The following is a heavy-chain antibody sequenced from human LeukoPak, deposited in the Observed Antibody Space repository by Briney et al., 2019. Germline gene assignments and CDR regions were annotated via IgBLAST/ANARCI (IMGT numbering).Heavy chain of an antibody. D-gene: IGHD4-23*01. V-gene: IGHV3-23*01. Sequence: GGSLRLSCAASGFTFSSYAMSWVRQAPGKGLEWVSGISGSGDSTYYADSMKGRFTISRDNSKNTLYLQMNSLRAEDTAVYYCARDVDYGGNSGAFDIWGQGTMVTVSS. CDR3: ARDVDYGGNSGAFDI. CDR1: GFTFSSYA. J-gene: IGHJ3*02. CDR2: ISGSGDST.